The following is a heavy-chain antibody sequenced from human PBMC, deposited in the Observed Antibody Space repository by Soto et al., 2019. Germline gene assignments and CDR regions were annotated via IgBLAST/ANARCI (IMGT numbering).Heavy chain of an antibody. CDR3: VKYTVTEDLGES. CDR1: GFTFSSYA. Sequence: EVQLLESGGDVVRPGGSLRLSCAASGFTFSSYAMGWVRQAPGKGLEWVAGVSRAGTYTFYADSVRGRFSISRDNSRDTVELYMDALRGDGTAVYFCVKYTVTEDLGESWGQGTLVSVSS. CDR2: VSRAGTYT. J-gene: IGHJ5*02. D-gene: IGHD3-16*01. V-gene: IGHV3-23*01.